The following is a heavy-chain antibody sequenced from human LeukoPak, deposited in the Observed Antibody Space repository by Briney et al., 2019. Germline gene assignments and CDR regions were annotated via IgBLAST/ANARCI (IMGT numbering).Heavy chain of an antibody. J-gene: IGHJ4*02. D-gene: IGHD3-22*01. V-gene: IGHV1-69*13. Sequence: SVKVSCKASGGTFSRSGISWVRQAPGQGLEWVGGIIPIFGTVNYAQKFQGRVTITADESTSTAYMELTSLRSEDTAIYYCARDGAIFDSRGYYYLWWGQGTLVTVSS. CDR1: GGTFSRSG. CDR3: ARDGAIFDSRGYYYLW. CDR2: IIPIFGTV.